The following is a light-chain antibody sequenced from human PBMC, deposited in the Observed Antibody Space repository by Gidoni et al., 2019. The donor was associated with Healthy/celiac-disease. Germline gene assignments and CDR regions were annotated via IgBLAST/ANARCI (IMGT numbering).Light chain of an antibody. CDR2: AAS. Sequence: DIQLTHSPSFLSASVGDRVTLTCRASQGISSYLAWYQQKPGKAPKLLIYAASNLKSGVPSRFSGSGSGTEFTLTISSLQPEDFATYYCQQLNSYPLTFGGGTKVEIK. CDR3: QQLNSYPLT. CDR1: QGISSY. V-gene: IGKV1-9*01. J-gene: IGKJ4*01.